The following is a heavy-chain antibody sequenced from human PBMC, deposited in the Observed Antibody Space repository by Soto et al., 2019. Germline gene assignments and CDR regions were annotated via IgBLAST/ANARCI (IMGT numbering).Heavy chain of an antibody. Sequence: ASVKVSCKASGYTFTSYGISWVPQAPGQGLEWMGWISAYNGNTNYAQQLQGRVTMTTDTSTSTAYMELRSLRSDDTAVYYCARIVVVTAILDYWGQGTLVTVSS. D-gene: IGHD2-21*02. CDR3: ARIVVVTAILDY. V-gene: IGHV1-18*04. CDR2: ISAYNGNT. J-gene: IGHJ4*02. CDR1: GYTFTSYG.